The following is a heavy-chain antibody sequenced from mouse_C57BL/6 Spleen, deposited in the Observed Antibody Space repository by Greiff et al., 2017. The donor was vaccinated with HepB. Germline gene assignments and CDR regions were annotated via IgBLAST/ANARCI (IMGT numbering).Heavy chain of an antibody. V-gene: IGHV5-17*01. CDR2: ISSGSSTI. CDR1: GFTFSDYG. Sequence: EVQRVESGGGLVKPGGSLKLSCAASGFTFSDYGMHWVRQAPEKGLEWVAYISSGSSTIYYADTVKGRFTISRDNAKNTLFLQMTSLRSEDTAMYYCAREVVTTGYYAMDYWGQGTSVTVSS. J-gene: IGHJ4*01. D-gene: IGHD2-3*01. CDR3: AREVVTTGYYAMDY.